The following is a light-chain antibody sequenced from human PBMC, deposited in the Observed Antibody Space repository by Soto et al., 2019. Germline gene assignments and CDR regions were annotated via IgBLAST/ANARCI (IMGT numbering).Light chain of an antibody. Sequence: QSVLTQPPSASGTPGQRVTISCSGSSSNIGSGTVNWYQQLPGTAPKLLIYNNNQWPSGVPDRFSGSKSGTSASLAISGLQSEDEADYYCAAWDVSRNGLYVFGTGTKVTVL. CDR1: SSNIGSGT. V-gene: IGLV1-44*01. CDR2: NNN. CDR3: AAWDVSRNGLYV. J-gene: IGLJ1*01.